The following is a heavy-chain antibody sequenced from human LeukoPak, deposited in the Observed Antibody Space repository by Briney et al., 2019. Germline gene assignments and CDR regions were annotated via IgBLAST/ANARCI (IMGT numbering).Heavy chain of an antibody. V-gene: IGHV3-7*03. D-gene: IGHD3-16*01. CDR3: ARGGGLDV. Sequence: PGGSLRLSCAASGFTLSSYWMNWARQAPGKGLERVASINHNGNVNYYVDSVKGRFTISRDNAKNSLYLQMSNLRAEDTAVYFCARGGGLDVWGQGATVTVSS. CDR2: INHNGNVN. J-gene: IGHJ6*02. CDR1: GFTLSSYW.